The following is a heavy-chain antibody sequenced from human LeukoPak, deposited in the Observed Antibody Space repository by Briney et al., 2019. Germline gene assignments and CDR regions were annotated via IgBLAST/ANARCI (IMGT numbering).Heavy chain of an antibody. V-gene: IGHV4-34*01. CDR3: ARGGDDILTGPTPLY. CDR1: GGSFSDYY. D-gene: IGHD3-9*01. Sequence: SETLSLTSAVYGGSFSDYYWSWIRQPPGKGLEWIGEINHSGSTNYNPSLKSRVTISVDTSKNQFSLKLSSVTAADTAVYYCARGGDDILTGPTPLYWGQGTLVTVSS. J-gene: IGHJ4*02. CDR2: INHSGST.